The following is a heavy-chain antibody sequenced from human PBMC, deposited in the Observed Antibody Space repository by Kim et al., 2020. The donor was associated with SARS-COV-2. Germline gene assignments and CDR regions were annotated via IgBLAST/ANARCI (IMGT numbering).Heavy chain of an antibody. CDR2: TSKSGATT. Sequence: GGSLRLSCKTSGFNFSNYEMHWVRLAPGKRLEWVSYTSKSGATTHYAESVKGRFTISRDNAEKSLFLQMNSVRGDDSATYFCATDGGDYRDSSSYAPNWFESWGRGALVAVSS. D-gene: IGHD3-22*01. CDR1: GFNFSNYE. J-gene: IGHJ5*01. CDR3: ATDGGDYRDSSSYAPNWFES. V-gene: IGHV3-48*03.